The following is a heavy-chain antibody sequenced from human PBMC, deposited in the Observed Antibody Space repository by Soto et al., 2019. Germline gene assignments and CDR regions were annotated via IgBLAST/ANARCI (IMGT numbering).Heavy chain of an antibody. D-gene: IGHD3-10*01. CDR1: GDSVSSNSAA. CDR3: ARVLGVWVRGTYYYYYGMDV. V-gene: IGHV6-1*01. Sequence: PSQTLSLTCAISGDSVSSNSAAWNWIRQSPSRGLEWLGRTYYRSKWYNDYAVSVKSRITINPDTSKNQFSLQLNSVTPEDRAVDYCARVLGVWVRGTYYYYYGMDVWGQGTTVTVSS. CDR2: TYYRSKWYN. J-gene: IGHJ6*02.